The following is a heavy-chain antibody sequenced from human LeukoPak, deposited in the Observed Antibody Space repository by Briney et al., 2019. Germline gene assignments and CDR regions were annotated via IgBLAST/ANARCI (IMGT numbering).Heavy chain of an antibody. Sequence: SETLSLTYTVSGGSISSSSYYWGWIRQPPGKGLEWIGSIYYSGSTYYNPSLKSRVTISVDTSKNQFSLKLSSVTAADTAVYYCARQGVGATSSGFDYWGQGTLVTVSS. CDR3: ARQGVGATSSGFDY. D-gene: IGHD1-26*01. J-gene: IGHJ4*02. V-gene: IGHV4-39*01. CDR2: IYYSGST. CDR1: GGSISSSSYY.